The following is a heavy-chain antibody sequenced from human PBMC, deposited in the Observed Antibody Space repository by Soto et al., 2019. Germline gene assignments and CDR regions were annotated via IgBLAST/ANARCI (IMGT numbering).Heavy chain of an antibody. D-gene: IGHD2-15*01. CDR2: INAGNGNT. J-gene: IGHJ5*02. Sequence: ASVKVSCKASGYTFTSYAMHWVRQAPGQRLEWMGWINAGNGNTKYSQKFQGRVTITRDTSASTAYMELSSLRSEDTAVYYCARDPCSGGSCYSKEGWFDPWGQGTLVTVSS. CDR3: ARDPCSGGSCYSKEGWFDP. CDR1: GYTFTSYA. V-gene: IGHV1-3*01.